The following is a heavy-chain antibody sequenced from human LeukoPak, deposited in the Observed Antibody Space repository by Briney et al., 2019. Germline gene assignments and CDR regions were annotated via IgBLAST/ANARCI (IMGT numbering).Heavy chain of an antibody. CDR3: ATQAAAGLRTPYYYYMDV. Sequence: SETLSLTCTVSGGSISSYYWSWIRQPPGKGLEWIGYIYYSGSTNYNPSLKSRVTISVDTSKNQFSLKLSSVTAADTAVYYCATQAAAGLRTPYYYYMDVWGKGTTVTVSS. D-gene: IGHD6-13*01. J-gene: IGHJ6*03. CDR1: GGSISSYY. V-gene: IGHV4-59*01. CDR2: IYYSGST.